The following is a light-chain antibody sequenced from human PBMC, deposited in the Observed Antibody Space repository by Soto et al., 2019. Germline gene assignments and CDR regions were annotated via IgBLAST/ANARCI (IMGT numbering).Light chain of an antibody. J-gene: IGLJ2*01. Sequence: QLVVTQEPSLTVSPGGTVTLTCDSSSGAVTSGHYPYWFQQKPDQAPRTLIYDTSNKHSWTPARFSGSLLGGKAALTLSGAQPEDEADYYCLLYYGGVRLFGGGTKVTVL. CDR1: SGAVTSGHY. CDR2: DTS. V-gene: IGLV7-46*01. CDR3: LLYYGGVRL.